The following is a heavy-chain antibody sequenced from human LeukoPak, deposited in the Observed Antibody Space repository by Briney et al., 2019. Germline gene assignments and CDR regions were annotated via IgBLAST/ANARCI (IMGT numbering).Heavy chain of an antibody. D-gene: IGHD5-18*01. CDR1: GGSISSYY. Sequence: PSETLSLICTVSGGSISSYYWSWIRQPPGKGLEWIAYIYNSGSTNYNPSPKSRATISVDTSKNQFSLKLSSVTAADTAVYYCARGPGLGYPYYFDYWGQGTLVTVSS. CDR2: IYNSGST. V-gene: IGHV4-59*01. CDR3: ARGPGLGYPYYFDY. J-gene: IGHJ4*02.